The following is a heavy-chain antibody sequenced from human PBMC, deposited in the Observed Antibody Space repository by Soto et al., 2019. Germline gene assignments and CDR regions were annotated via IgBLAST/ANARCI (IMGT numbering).Heavy chain of an antibody. CDR2: IKQDGSEK. Sequence: PGGSLRLSCAASGFTFSSYWMSWVRQAPGKGLEWVANIKQDGSEKYYVDSVKGRFTISRDNAKNSLYLQMNSLRAEDTAVYYCARGGIVVVPVSDAFDIWGQGAMVTVSS. CDR3: ARGGIVVVPVSDAFDI. V-gene: IGHV3-7*01. CDR1: GFTFSSYW. D-gene: IGHD2-2*01. J-gene: IGHJ3*02.